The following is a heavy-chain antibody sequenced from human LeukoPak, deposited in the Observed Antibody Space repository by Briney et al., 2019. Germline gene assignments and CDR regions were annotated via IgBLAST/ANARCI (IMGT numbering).Heavy chain of an antibody. D-gene: IGHD3-3*01. V-gene: IGHV4-31*03. CDR2: IYYSGST. Sequence: PSETLSLTCTVSGGSISSGGYYWSWIRQHPGKGLEWIGYIYYSGSTYYNPSLKSRVTISVDTSKNQFSLKLSSVTAADTAVYYCASRYDSYYYGMDVWGQGTTVTVSS. CDR1: GGSISSGGYY. J-gene: IGHJ6*02. CDR3: ASRYDSYYYGMDV.